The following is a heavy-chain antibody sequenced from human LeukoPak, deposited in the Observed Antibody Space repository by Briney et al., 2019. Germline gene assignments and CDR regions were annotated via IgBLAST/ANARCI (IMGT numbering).Heavy chain of an antibody. J-gene: IGHJ4*02. CDR2: INPSGGST. D-gene: IGHD4-23*01. V-gene: IGHV1-46*01. CDR3: ASGGSDYGGNSGLGY. CDR1: GYIFTSYY. Sequence: ASVKVSCKASGYIFTSYYMHWVRQAPGQGLEWMGIINPSGGSTSYAQKFQGRVTMTRDTSTSTVYMELSSLRSEDTAVYYCASGGSDYGGNSGLGYWGQGTLVTVSS.